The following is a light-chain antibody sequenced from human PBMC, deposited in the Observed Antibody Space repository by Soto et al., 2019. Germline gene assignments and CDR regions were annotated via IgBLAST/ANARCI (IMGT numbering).Light chain of an antibody. CDR2: DVS. CDR3: VSFTVHSAYV. Sequence: QSALTQPASVSGSPGQSITISCTGTSGDVGAYDFVSWYQHHPGKAPRLVIYDVSRRPAGASDRFSGSKSGSTASLTISSLQAEDEADYYCVSFTVHSAYVFGTGTKLTVL. CDR1: SGDVGAYDF. J-gene: IGLJ1*01. V-gene: IGLV2-14*01.